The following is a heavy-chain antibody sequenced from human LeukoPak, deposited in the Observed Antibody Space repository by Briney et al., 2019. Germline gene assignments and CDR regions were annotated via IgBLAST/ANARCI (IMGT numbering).Heavy chain of an antibody. V-gene: IGHV3-15*01. CDR2: IKSKTDGGTT. D-gene: IGHD6-19*01. CDR1: GFTFSNAW. J-gene: IGHJ6*02. CDR3: TTDSSGWYPHYYYGMDV. Sequence: PGGSLRLSCAASGFTFSNAWMSWVRQAPGKGLEWVGRIKSKTDGGTTDYATPVKGRFTISRDDSKNTLYLQMNSLKTEDTAVYYCTTDSSGWYPHYYYGMDVWGQGTTVTVSS.